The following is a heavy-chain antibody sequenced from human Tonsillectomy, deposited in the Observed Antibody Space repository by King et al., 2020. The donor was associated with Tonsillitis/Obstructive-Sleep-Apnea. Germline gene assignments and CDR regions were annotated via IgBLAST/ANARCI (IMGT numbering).Heavy chain of an antibody. CDR1: GFTFSSYS. D-gene: IGHD3-22*01. CDR2: ISSSSSTI. J-gene: IGHJ4*02. Sequence: VQLVESGGGLVQPGGSLRLSCAASGFTFSSYSMNWVRQAPGKGLEWVSYISSSSSTIYYADSVKGRFTISRDNAKNSLYLQMNSLRDEDTAVYYCARDLVYYDSSGYYRSFDCWGQGTLVTVSS. CDR3: ARDLVYYDSSGYYRSFDC. V-gene: IGHV3-48*02.